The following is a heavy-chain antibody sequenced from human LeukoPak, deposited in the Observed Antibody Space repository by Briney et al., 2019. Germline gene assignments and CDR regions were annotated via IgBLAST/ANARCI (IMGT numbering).Heavy chain of an antibody. V-gene: IGHV2-5*02. Sequence: SGPTLVNPTQTLTLTCTFSGFSLSTSVVGVGWIRQPPGKALEWLALIYWDDDKRYSPSLKSRLTITKDTSKNQVVLTMTNMDPVDTATYYCAHVAMVRGFDPWGQGTLVTVSS. CDR1: GFSLSTSVVG. J-gene: IGHJ5*02. CDR3: AHVAMVRGFDP. CDR2: IYWDDDK. D-gene: IGHD3-10*01.